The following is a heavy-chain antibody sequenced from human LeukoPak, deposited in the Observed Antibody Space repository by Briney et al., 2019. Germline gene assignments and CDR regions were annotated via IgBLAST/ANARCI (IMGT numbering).Heavy chain of an antibody. D-gene: IGHD2-2*01. CDR2: IKTDESST. V-gene: IGHV3-74*01. Sequence: GGSLRLSCAASGFTFSSFWMHWVRQAPGMGLVWVSRIKTDESSTSYADSVKGRFTISRDNAKNTLYLQMNSLRAEDTAVYYCARLGFCSSTSCYDGYWGQGTLVTVSS. CDR1: GFTFSSFW. CDR3: ARLGFCSSTSCYDGY. J-gene: IGHJ4*02.